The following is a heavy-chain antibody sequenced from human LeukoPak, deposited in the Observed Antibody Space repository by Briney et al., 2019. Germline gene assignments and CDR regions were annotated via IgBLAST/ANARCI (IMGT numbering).Heavy chain of an antibody. CDR1: GFTFSSYA. J-gene: IGHJ4*02. CDR2: ISGSGGST. V-gene: IGHV3-23*01. CDR3: AKGGYSSGYYQLHHLFDY. Sequence: GGSLRLSCAASGFTFSSYAMSWVRQAPGKGLEWVSPISGSGGSTYYADSVKGRFTISRDNSKNTLYLQMNSLRAEDTAVYYCAKGGYSSGYYQLHHLFDYWGQGTLVTVSS. D-gene: IGHD3-22*01.